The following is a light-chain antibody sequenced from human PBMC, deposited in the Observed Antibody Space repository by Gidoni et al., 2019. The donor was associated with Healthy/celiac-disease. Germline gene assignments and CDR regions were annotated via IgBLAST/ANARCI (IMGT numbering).Light chain of an antibody. CDR2: DAS. CDR1: QDISNY. CDR3: QQYDNLPFT. Sequence: DIQTTKSPSSLSASVGDRVTITCQASQDISNYLNWYQQKPGKAPKLLIYDASNLETGVPSRFSGSGSGTDFTFTISSLQPEDIATYYCQQYDNLPFTFGPGTKVEIK. V-gene: IGKV1-33*01. J-gene: IGKJ3*01.